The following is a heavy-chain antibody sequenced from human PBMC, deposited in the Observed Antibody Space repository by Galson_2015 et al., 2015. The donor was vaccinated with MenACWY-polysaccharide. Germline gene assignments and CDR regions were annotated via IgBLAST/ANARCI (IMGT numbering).Heavy chain of an antibody. CDR3: ARGGAYYAS. D-gene: IGHD3-3*01. V-gene: IGHV3-11*01. CDR1: GFTFSDHY. CDR2: ISGGGITI. Sequence: SLRLSCAASGFTFSDHYMNWIRQAPGKGLEWISYISGGGITINYADSAKGRFTISRDNAKNSLYLQMSSLRAEDTAVYYRARGGAYYASWGQGTLVAVSS. J-gene: IGHJ5*02.